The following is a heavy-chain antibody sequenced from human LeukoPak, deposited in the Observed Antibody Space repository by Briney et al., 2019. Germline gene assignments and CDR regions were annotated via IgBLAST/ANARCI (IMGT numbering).Heavy chain of an antibody. CDR3: TKDHLSSTSPYDAFDI. D-gene: IGHD2-2*01. Sequence: GGSLRLSCAASGFTFSSYAMSWVRQAPGKGLEWVSAISGSGGSTYYADSVKGRFTISRDNSKNTLYLQMNSLRAEDTAIYYCTKDHLSSTSPYDAFDIWGQGTMVTVSS. J-gene: IGHJ3*02. CDR2: ISGSGGST. CDR1: GFTFSSYA. V-gene: IGHV3-23*01.